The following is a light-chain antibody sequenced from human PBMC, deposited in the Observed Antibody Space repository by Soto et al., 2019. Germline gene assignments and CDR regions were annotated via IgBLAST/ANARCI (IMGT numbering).Light chain of an antibody. CDR2: DAS. CDR3: HQYSSYS. V-gene: IGKV1-5*01. CDR1: QSVSSW. Sequence: DIQMTQSPSTLSASVGDRVTITCRASQSVSSWLAWYQQRPGKAPKLLIYDASNLESEVPSRFSGSGSGTEFTLTISSLQPDDFATYYRHQYSSYSFGQGTKVEIK. J-gene: IGKJ2*01.